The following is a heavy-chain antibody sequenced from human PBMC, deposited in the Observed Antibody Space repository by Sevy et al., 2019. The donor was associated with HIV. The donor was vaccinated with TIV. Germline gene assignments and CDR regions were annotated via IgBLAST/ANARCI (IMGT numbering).Heavy chain of an antibody. CDR1: GVSLISGEYF. V-gene: IGHV4-61*08. J-gene: IGHJ6*02. D-gene: IGHD3-9*01. Sequence: SETLSLTCTVSGVSLISGEYFWTWIRQPPGKGLEWIGSIYFSGYTNYSPSLKSRVTVSIDTSKNQFFLRLSSVAAADTAVYYCATDQYYDIVTGLFAVHVWGQGTTVTVSS. CDR2: IYFSGYT. CDR3: ATDQYYDIVTGLFAVHV.